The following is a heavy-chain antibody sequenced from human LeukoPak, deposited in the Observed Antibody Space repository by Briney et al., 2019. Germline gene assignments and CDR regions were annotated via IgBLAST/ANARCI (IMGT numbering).Heavy chain of an antibody. CDR2: TKEDGGEK. V-gene: IGHV3-7*03. CDR3: ASTFRGQWFDP. D-gene: IGHD3-10*01. J-gene: IGHJ5*02. Sequence: GGSLRLSCAASGFTFSNYAMSWVRQAPGKGLEWVADTKEDGGEKYYVDSVKGRFTISRDNAKNSLYLQMNSLRAEDTAVYYCASTFRGQWFDPWGQGTLVTVSS. CDR1: GFTFSNYA.